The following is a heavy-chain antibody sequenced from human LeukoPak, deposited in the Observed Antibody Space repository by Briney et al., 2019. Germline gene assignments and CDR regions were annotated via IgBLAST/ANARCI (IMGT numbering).Heavy chain of an antibody. J-gene: IGHJ4*02. Sequence: GGSLRLSCAASGFTFSSYAMHWVRQAPGKGLEWVAVISHDGSNKYYADSVKGRFTISRDNAKNSLYLQMNSLRAEDTAVYYCARATWDSWGQGALVTVSS. D-gene: IGHD2-15*01. CDR3: ARATWDS. CDR2: ISHDGSNK. CDR1: GFTFSSYA. V-gene: IGHV3-30-3*01.